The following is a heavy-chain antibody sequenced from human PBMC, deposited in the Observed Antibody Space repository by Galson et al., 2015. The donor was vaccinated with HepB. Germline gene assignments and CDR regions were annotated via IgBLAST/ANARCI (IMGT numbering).Heavy chain of an antibody. J-gene: IGHJ2*01. CDR1: GYNFRNSW. D-gene: IGHD3-16*01. CDR3: ARFSLERDDYDAYKYFDF. Sequence: QSGAEVKKPGESLKISCEVSGYNFRNSWIGWVRQVPGKGLEWLGNMHPGDSRITYSPPFQGQVTFSADESINTAYLQWSSLAASDTATYYCARFSLERDDYDAYKYFDFWGRGTLVSVSS. CDR2: MHPGDSRI. V-gene: IGHV5-51*01.